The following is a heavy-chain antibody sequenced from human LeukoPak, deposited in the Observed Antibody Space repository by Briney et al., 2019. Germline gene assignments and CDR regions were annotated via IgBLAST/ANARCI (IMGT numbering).Heavy chain of an antibody. D-gene: IGHD1-26*01. Sequence: SETLSLTCTVSGGSISNYYWSWIRQPPGKGLEWIGYIYYSGSTKYNPSLKSRVTMSLDASKNQFSLELNSVTPADTAVYYCARGGNYWPQWWFDPWGRGTLVSVSS. CDR2: IYYSGST. J-gene: IGHJ5*02. CDR1: GGSISNYY. CDR3: ARGGNYWPQWWFDP. V-gene: IGHV4-59*01.